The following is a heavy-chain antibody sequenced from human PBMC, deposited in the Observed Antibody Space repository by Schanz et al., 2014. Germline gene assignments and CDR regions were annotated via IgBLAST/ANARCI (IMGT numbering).Heavy chain of an antibody. CDR3: ATETSRTWFYNGMDV. Sequence: QVQLVQSGPEVKKPGASVKVSCQASGYTLKDHAMHWVRQAPGRGLEWMGGFHHEDGDTVYAQKFQGRVIMTEDTSTDTAYVELSRLASEDTDVYYCATETSRTWFYNGMDVWGQGTTVTVSS. V-gene: IGHV1-24*01. J-gene: IGHJ6*02. CDR2: FHHEDGDT. D-gene: IGHD2-2*01. CDR1: GYTLKDHA.